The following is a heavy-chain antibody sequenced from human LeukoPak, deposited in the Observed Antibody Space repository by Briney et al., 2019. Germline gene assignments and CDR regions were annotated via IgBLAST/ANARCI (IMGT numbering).Heavy chain of an antibody. J-gene: IGHJ5*02. CDR1: GFSSSTYW. Sequence: GGSLRLSCAASGFSSSTYWMTWVRQAPGKGLEWVANIKQDGSEKYYVDSVKGRFTISRDNAKNSLYLQMNSLRAEDTAVYYCARGYNWFDPWGQGTLLTVSS. V-gene: IGHV3-7*05. CDR2: IKQDGSEK. CDR3: ARGYNWFDP.